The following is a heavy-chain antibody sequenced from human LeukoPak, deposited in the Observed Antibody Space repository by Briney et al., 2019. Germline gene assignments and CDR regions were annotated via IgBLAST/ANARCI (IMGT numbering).Heavy chain of an antibody. J-gene: IGHJ4*02. D-gene: IGHD3-22*01. CDR1: GGSISSYY. Sequence: SETLSLACTVSGGSISSYYWSWIRQPPGKGLEWIGYIYYSGSTNYNPSLKSRVTISVDTSKNQFSLKLSSVTAADTAVYYCARAAGVDYDSSGYHDYWGQGTLVTVSS. CDR3: ARAAGVDYDSSGYHDY. V-gene: IGHV4-59*01. CDR2: IYYSGST.